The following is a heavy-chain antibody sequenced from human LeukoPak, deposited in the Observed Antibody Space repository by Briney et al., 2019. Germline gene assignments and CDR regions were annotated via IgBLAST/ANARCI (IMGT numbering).Heavy chain of an antibody. Sequence: PSETLSLTCAVYGGSFSGYYWSWIRQPPGKGLEWIGEINHSGSTNYNPSLKSRVTISVDTSKNQFSLKLSSVTAADTAVYYCARACSGRYYYYCYMDVWGKGTTVTVSS. V-gene: IGHV4-34*01. CDR1: GGSFSGYY. CDR3: ARACSGRYYYYCYMDV. J-gene: IGHJ6*03. D-gene: IGHD2-15*01. CDR2: INHSGST.